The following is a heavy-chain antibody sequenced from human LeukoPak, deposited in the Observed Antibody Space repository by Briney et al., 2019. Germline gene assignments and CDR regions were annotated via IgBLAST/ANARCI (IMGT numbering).Heavy chain of an antibody. CDR1: GFTFSSYD. CDR2: IGTSGAT. V-gene: IGHV3-13*01. CDR3: ARSSGALENAFDI. D-gene: IGHD7-27*01. J-gene: IGHJ3*02. Sequence: GGSLRLSCAASGFTFSSYDMHWVRQATVKGLEWVSGIGTSGATYYLGSVKGRFTISRENAKNSLYLQMNSLRAGDTAVYYCARSSGALENAFDIWGQGTTVTVSS.